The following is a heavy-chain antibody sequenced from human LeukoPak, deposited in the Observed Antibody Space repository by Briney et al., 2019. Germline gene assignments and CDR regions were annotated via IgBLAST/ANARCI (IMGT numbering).Heavy chain of an antibody. D-gene: IGHD3-10*02. Sequence: GGSLRLSCAASGFTFSTYSMKWVRQAPGKGLVWVSRINTDGRTTGYADSVKGRFTISRDNAKNTLYLQMSSLRAEDTAVYYCARGTMIGEYWGQGTLVTVSS. J-gene: IGHJ4*02. V-gene: IGHV3-74*01. CDR3: ARGTMIGEY. CDR2: INTDGRTT. CDR1: GFTFSTYS.